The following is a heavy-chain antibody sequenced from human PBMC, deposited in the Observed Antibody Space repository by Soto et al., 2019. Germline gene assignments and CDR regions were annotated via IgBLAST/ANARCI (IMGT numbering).Heavy chain of an antibody. CDR2: TYYRSKWHY. CDR3: ARTLRGRGVKYFDD. V-gene: IGHV6-1*01. Sequence: SQTLSPTCAISGDSVSNNSVAWNWVRQSPSRGLEWLGRTYYRSKWHYDYAPSVRSRITINPDTSKNHFSLQLNSVSPEDAAVYYCARTLRGRGVKYFDDWGQGTLVTVSS. D-gene: IGHD3-10*01. J-gene: IGHJ4*02. CDR1: GDSVSNNSVA.